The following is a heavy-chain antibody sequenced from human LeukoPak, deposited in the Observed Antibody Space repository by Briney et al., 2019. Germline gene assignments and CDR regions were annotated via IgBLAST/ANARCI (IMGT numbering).Heavy chain of an antibody. CDR1: GGSFSGYS. D-gene: IGHD1-1*01. V-gene: IGHV4-34*01. CDR2: FDPSGNT. J-gene: IGHJ4*02. CDR3: ARGSATGLAY. Sequence: SETLSLTCAVYGGSFSGYSWTWIRQPPGKGLEWIGEFDPSGNTNYNPALKSRLTISVDTSKNQFSLKLTSVTAADTAVYYCARGSATGLAYWGQGTLVTVSS.